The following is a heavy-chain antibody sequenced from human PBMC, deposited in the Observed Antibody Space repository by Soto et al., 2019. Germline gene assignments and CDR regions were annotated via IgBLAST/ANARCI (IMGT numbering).Heavy chain of an antibody. D-gene: IGHD5-18*01. CDR3: ARDRVDTAMAYYFDY. J-gene: IGHJ4*02. V-gene: IGHV1-18*04. Sequence: GASVKVSCKASCYTFTSYGISWVRQAPGQGLEWMGWISAYNGNTNYAQKLQGRVTMTTDTSTSTAYMELRSLRSDDTAVYYCARDRVDTAMAYYFDYWGQGTLVTVSS. CDR2: ISAYNGNT. CDR1: CYTFTSYG.